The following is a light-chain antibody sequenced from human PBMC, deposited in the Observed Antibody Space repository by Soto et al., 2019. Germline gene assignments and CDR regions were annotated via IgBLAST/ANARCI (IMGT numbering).Light chain of an antibody. CDR3: QQYNNWPSWT. Sequence: EIVMTQSPATLSVSPGERATLSSRASQSVSSNLAWYQQKPGQAPRLLIYGASPRATGIPARFSGSGSGTEFTLNISSLQSEDFAVYYCQQYNNWPSWTFGQGTKVEIK. CDR1: QSVSSN. J-gene: IGKJ1*01. CDR2: GAS. V-gene: IGKV3-15*01.